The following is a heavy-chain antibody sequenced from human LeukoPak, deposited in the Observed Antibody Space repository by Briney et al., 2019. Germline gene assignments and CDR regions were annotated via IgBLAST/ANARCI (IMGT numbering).Heavy chain of an antibody. CDR1: QFTFNGSW. D-gene: IGHD1-1*01. Sequence: GGSLRLSCADSQFTFNGSWMNWARQAPGKGLEWVANMDPTGSQKRYVDSVRGRFTISKDNPGASLYLDMHSLRAEDTAIYYCAIWTSGNYWGQGTLVTVSS. CDR3: AIWTSGNY. CDR2: MDPTGSQK. V-gene: IGHV3-7*01. J-gene: IGHJ4*02.